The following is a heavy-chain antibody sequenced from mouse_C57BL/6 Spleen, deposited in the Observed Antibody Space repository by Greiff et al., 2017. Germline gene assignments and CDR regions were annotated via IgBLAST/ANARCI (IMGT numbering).Heavy chain of an antibody. CDR2: IHPSDSDT. CDR1: GYTFTSYW. CDR3: AICYGSSPYYAMDY. V-gene: IGHV1-74*01. Sequence: QVQLQQPGAELVKPGASVKVSCKASGYTFTSYWMHWVKQRPGQGLEWIGRIHPSDSDTNYNQKFKGKATLTVDKSSSTAYMQLSSLTSEDSAVDYCAICYGSSPYYAMDYWGQGTSVTVSS. J-gene: IGHJ4*01. D-gene: IGHD1-1*01.